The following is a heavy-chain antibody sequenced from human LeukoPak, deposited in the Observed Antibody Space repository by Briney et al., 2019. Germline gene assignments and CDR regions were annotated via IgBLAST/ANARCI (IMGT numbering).Heavy chain of an antibody. V-gene: IGHV5-51*01. CDR3: SRRVYSNYWYFDL. J-gene: IGHJ2*01. CDR1: GYSFTNYW. D-gene: IGHD4-11*01. CDR2: IYPGDSDA. Sequence: GESLQISCKGSGYSFTNYWIGWVRQMPGKGLEGMGIIYPGDSDARYGPSFQGQVTISADKSISTAYLQWSSLKASDTAIYYGSRRVYSNYWYFDLWGRGTLVTVSS.